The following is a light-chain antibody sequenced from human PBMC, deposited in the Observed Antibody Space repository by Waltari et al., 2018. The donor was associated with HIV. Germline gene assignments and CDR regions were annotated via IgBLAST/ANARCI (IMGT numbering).Light chain of an antibody. CDR2: EVS. J-gene: IGLJ2*01. CDR1: SSAVGGYNY. CDR3: SSYTRSSTHVV. Sequence: QSALTQPASVSGSPGQSITLSCTGTSSAVGGYNYVSWYQQHPGKAPKLMIYEVSNRPSGVSNRFSGSKSGNTASLTISGLQAEDEADYYCSSYTRSSTHVVFGGGTKLTVL. V-gene: IGLV2-14*01.